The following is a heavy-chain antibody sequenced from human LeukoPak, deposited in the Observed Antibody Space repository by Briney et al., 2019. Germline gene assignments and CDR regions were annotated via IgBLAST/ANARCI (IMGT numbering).Heavy chain of an antibody. CDR3: AKDLAGAGMASWFDP. J-gene: IGHJ5*02. D-gene: IGHD6-13*01. Sequence: PGGSLRLSCAASGFTFSSYGMHWVRQAPGKGLEWVAFIRYDGSNKYYADSVKGRFTISRDNSKNTLYLQMNCLRAEDTAVYYCAKDLAGAGMASWFDPWGQGTLVTVSS. CDR1: GFTFSSYG. CDR2: IRYDGSNK. V-gene: IGHV3-30*02.